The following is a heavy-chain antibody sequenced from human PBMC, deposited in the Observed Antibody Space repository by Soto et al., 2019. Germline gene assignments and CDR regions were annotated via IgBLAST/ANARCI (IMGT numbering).Heavy chain of an antibody. Sequence: SSETLSLTCAVYGGSFSGYYWSWIRQPPGKGLEWIGEINHSGSTNYNPSLKSRVTISVDTSKNQFSLKLSSVTAADTAVYYCARVSYGCSSTSCYSHRNDYWGQGTLVTVSS. D-gene: IGHD2-2*01. CDR1: GGSFSGYY. V-gene: IGHV4-34*01. CDR3: ARVSYGCSSTSCYSHRNDY. CDR2: INHSGST. J-gene: IGHJ4*02.